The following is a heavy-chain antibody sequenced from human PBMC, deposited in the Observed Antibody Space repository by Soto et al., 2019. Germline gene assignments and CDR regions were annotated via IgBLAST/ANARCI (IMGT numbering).Heavy chain of an antibody. J-gene: IGHJ3*02. CDR2: IYYSGST. CDR1: GGSISSGGYY. CDR3: ARDLIQDGYNYLAAFDI. Sequence: QVQLQESGPGLVKPSQTLSLTCTVSGGSISSGGYYWSWIRQHPGKGLEWIGYIYYSGSTYYNPSLKGRVTISVDTSKNQFSLKLSSVTAADTAVYYCARDLIQDGYNYLAAFDIWGQGTMVTVSS. D-gene: IGHD5-12*01. V-gene: IGHV4-31*03.